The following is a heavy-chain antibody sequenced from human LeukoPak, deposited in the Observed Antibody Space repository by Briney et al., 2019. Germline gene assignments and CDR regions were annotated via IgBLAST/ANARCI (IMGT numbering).Heavy chain of an antibody. D-gene: IGHD3-10*01. J-gene: IGHJ4*02. CDR1: GGSFSGYY. CDR2: INHSGST. V-gene: IGHV4-34*01. Sequence: PSETLSLTCAVYGGSFSGYYWSWIRQPPGKGLEWIGEINHSGSTNYNPSLKSRVTISVDTSKNQFSLKLSSVTAADTAVYYCACTYYQPGGRPAIFDYWGQGTLVTVSS. CDR3: ACTYYQPGGRPAIFDY.